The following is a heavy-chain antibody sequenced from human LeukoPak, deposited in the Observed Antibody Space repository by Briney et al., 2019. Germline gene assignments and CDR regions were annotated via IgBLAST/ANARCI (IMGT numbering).Heavy chain of an antibody. CDR3: ARSRIGGSGPPYY. D-gene: IGHD3-10*01. V-gene: IGHV4-34*01. CDR1: GGFFSGYY. CDR2: INHSGST. Sequence: KPSETLSLTCAVYGGFFSGYYWSWIRQPPGKGLEWIGEINHSGSTNYNPSLKSRVTISVDTSKNQFSLKLSSVTAADTAVYYCARSRIGGSGPPYYWGQGTLVTVSS. J-gene: IGHJ4*02.